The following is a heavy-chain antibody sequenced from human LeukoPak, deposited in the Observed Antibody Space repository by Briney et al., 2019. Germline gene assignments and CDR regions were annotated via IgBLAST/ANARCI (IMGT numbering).Heavy chain of an antibody. CDR1: GGAFSSYT. V-gene: IGHV1-69*04. D-gene: IGHD3-3*01. CDR3: ARDRRFDFWSGYSMPVSPPALGGQYNWFDP. Sequence: SVKVSCKASGGAFSSYTISWVRQAPGQGLEWMGRIIPILGIANYAQKFQGRVTITADKSTSTAYMKLSSLRSEDTAVYYCARDRRFDFWSGYSMPVSPPALGGQYNWFDPWGQGTLVTVSS. J-gene: IGHJ5*02. CDR2: IIPILGIA.